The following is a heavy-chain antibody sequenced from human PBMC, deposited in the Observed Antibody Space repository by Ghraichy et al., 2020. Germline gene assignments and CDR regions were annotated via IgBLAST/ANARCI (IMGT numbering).Heavy chain of an antibody. CDR1: GFTFSRSG. CDR2: IWFDGSKR. D-gene: IGHD3-9*01. CDR3: ARDYRTGYIDY. J-gene: IGHJ4*02. Sequence: GESLNISCAVSGFTFSRSGMHWVRQAPGKGLEWVAIIWFDGSKRYYADSVKGRFTISRDNSNNMLDLQMNSLRAEDTAVYYCARDYRTGYIDYWGQGTLVTVSS. V-gene: IGHV3-33*01.